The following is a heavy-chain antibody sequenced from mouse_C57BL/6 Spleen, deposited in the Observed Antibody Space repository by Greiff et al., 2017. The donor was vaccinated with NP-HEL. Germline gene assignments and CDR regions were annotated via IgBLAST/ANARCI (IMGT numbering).Heavy chain of an antibody. CDR3: VSGDSNYVRRFFDY. V-gene: IGHV3-6*01. CDR1: GYSITSGYY. CDR2: ISYDGSN. J-gene: IGHJ2*01. D-gene: IGHD2-5*01. Sequence: EVQLQQSGPGLVKPSQSLSLTCSVTGYSITSGYYWNWIRQFPGNKLEWMGYISYDGSNNYNPSLKNRISITRDTSKNQFFLKLNSVTTEDTATYYCVSGDSNYVRRFFDYWGQGTTLTVSS.